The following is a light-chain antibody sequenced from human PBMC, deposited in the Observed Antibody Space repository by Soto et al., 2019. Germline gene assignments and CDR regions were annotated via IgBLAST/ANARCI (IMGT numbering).Light chain of an antibody. V-gene: IGLV2-11*01. J-gene: IGLJ1*01. CDR3: CSYAGSYNYI. Sequence: QSVLTQPRSVSGSPGQSVTISCTGSYSDVGTFYFVSWYQQYPGKGPKLIIFDVTERPSGVPDRFSGSKSGNTASLTISGLQAEDGADYYCCSYAGSYNYIFGSGTKVTVL. CDR2: DVT. CDR1: YSDVGTFYF.